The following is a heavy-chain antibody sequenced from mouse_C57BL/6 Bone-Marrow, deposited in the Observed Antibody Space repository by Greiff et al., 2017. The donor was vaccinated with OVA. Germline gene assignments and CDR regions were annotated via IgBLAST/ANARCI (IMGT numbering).Heavy chain of an antibody. CDR1: GFSFNTYA. V-gene: IGHV10-1*01. D-gene: IGHD2-3*01. Sequence: EAGGGLVQPKGSLKLSCAASGFSFNTYAMNWVRQAPGKGLEWVARIRSKSNNYATYYADSVKDRFTISRDDSESMLYLQMNNLKTEDTAMYYCVRQGDGSNWYFDVWGTGTTVTVSS. CDR2: IRSKSNNYAT. CDR3: VRQGDGSNWYFDV. J-gene: IGHJ1*03.